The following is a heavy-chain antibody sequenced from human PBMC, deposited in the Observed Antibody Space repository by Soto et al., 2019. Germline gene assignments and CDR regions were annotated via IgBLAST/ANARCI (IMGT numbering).Heavy chain of an antibody. D-gene: IGHD6-19*01. J-gene: IGHJ4*02. Sequence: EVQLLESGGGLVQPGGSLRLSCAASGFTFSSYAMSWVRQAPGKGLEWVSAISGSGGSTYYADSVKGRFTISRDNSKKALYLQMNSLRAEDTAVYYCALGGSSGWYGGYYFDYWGQGTLVTVSS. CDR3: ALGGSSGWYGGYYFDY. CDR1: GFTFSSYA. CDR2: ISGSGGST. V-gene: IGHV3-23*01.